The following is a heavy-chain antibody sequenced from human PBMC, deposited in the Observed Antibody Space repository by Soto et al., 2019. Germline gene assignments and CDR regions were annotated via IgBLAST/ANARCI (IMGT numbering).Heavy chain of an antibody. CDR2: VNSDGSIT. J-gene: IGHJ4*02. CDR1: GFTFSSYW. CDR3: ARVGATTWY. V-gene: IGHV3-74*01. Sequence: GGSLRLSCAASGFTFSSYWMHWVRQAPGKGLVWVSRVNSDGSITNYADAVKGRFTISRDNAKNTLYLQMDGLRAEDTAVYYCARVGATTWYRGQGTLVTVSS. D-gene: IGHD1-26*01.